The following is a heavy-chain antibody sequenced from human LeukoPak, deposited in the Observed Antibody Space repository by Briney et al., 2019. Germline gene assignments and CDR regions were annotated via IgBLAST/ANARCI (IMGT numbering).Heavy chain of an antibody. J-gene: IGHJ4*02. Sequence: GASVKVSCKASGYTFTGYYMHWVRQATGQGLECMGWINPNSGGTNYAQKFQGRVTMTRDTSISTAYMELSRLRSDDTAVYYCARHYQYCSGGSCYSMVDYWGQGTLVTVSS. CDR2: INPNSGGT. V-gene: IGHV1-2*02. CDR1: GYTFTGYY. D-gene: IGHD2-15*01. CDR3: ARHYQYCSGGSCYSMVDY.